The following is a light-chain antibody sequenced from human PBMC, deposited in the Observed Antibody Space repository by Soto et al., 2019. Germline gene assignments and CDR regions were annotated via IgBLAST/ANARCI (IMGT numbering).Light chain of an antibody. V-gene: IGLV2-14*01. CDR3: SSYTSSSIRYV. Sequence: QSVLTQPASVSGSPVQSITISCTGTSSDVGGYNYVSWYQQHPGKAPKLMIYDVSNRPSGVSSRFSGSKSGNTASLTISGLQAEDEADYYCSSYTSSSIRYVFGTGTKVTVL. J-gene: IGLJ1*01. CDR1: SSDVGGYNY. CDR2: DVS.